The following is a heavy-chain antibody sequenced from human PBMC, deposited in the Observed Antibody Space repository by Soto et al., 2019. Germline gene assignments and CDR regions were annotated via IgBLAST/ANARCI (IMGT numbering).Heavy chain of an antibody. D-gene: IGHD6-13*01. CDR2: ISSSSSYI. CDR3: AVTILLSIAAAGAPFDY. J-gene: IGHJ4*02. V-gene: IGHV3-21*01. Sequence: GGSLRLSCAASGFTFSSYSMNWVRQAPGKGLEWVSSISSSSSYIYYADSVKGRFTISRDNAKNSLYLQMNSLRAEDTAVYYCAVTILLSIAAAGAPFDYWGQGTLVTVSS. CDR1: GFTFSSYS.